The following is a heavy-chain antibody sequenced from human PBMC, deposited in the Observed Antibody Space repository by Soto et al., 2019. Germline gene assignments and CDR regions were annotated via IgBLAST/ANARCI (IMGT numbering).Heavy chain of an antibody. Sequence: PSETLSLTCTVSGGSISPYYWTWVRQPPGKGLEWIGYIYYGGTTSYNPSLMSRVTISLETSKSQISLRLSSVTAADTAVYYCASSNYDSPIPLYYWGQGTLVTVSS. CDR2: IYYGGTT. CDR1: GGSISPYY. V-gene: IGHV4-59*12. CDR3: ASSNYDSPIPLYY. D-gene: IGHD3-22*01. J-gene: IGHJ4*02.